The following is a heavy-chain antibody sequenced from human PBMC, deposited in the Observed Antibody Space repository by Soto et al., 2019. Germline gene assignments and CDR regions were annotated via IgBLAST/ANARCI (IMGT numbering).Heavy chain of an antibody. J-gene: IGHJ6*02. CDR3: ARTYCSSTSCYGYYYGMDV. Sequence: VASGKVSFKASRYTCTIYDSNWFRQSTVQGLGWMGWMNPNSGNTGYAQKFQGRVTMTRNTSISTAYMELSSLRSEDTAVYYCARTYCSSTSCYGYYYGMDVWGQGTTVTVSS. CDR2: MNPNSGNT. CDR1: RYTCTIYD. V-gene: IGHV1-8*01. D-gene: IGHD2-2*01.